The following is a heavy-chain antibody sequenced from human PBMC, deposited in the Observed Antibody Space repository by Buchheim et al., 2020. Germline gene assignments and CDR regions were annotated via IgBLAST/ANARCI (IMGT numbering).Heavy chain of an antibody. D-gene: IGHD6-6*01. CDR2: ISYTGSS. J-gene: IGHJ2*01. Sequence: QVQLQESGPGLVKPSQTLSLTCTVSGGSIGSGDFYWSWIRQTPGKGLEWIGYISYTGSSYYTPSLKSRVSISEDKSKNQFSLKLSSVTAADTAVFFCARSSIAATGSVWNFDLWGRGT. CDR1: GGSIGSGDFY. CDR3: ARSSIAATGSVWNFDL. V-gene: IGHV4-30-4*01.